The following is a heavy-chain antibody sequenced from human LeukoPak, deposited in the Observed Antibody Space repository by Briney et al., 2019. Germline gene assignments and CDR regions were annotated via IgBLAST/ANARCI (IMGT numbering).Heavy chain of an antibody. V-gene: IGHV3-66*01. CDR2: IYSGGST. D-gene: IGHD1-26*01. J-gene: IGHJ6*02. CDR1: GFTVSSNY. CDR3: ARDHPWGYYGMDV. Sequence: GGSLRLSCAASGFTVSSNYMSWVRQAAGKGLEWVSVIYSGGSTYYADSVKGRFTISRDNSKNTLYLQMNSLRAEDTAVYYCARDHPWGYYGMDVWGQGTTVTVSS.